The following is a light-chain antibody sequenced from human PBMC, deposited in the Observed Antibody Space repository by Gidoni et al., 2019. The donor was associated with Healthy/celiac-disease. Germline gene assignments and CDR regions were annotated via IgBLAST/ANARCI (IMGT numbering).Light chain of an antibody. CDR3: QQYGSSPPWYT. Sequence: EIEVTQSPGTLSLSPGDRATLSCRASQSVSSSYLAWYQQKPGQAPRLLIYGSSSRATGIPDRFSGSGSGTDFTLTISRLEPEDFAVYYCQQYGSSPPWYTFGQGTKLEIK. CDR2: GSS. J-gene: IGKJ2*01. V-gene: IGKV3-20*01. CDR1: QSVSSSY.